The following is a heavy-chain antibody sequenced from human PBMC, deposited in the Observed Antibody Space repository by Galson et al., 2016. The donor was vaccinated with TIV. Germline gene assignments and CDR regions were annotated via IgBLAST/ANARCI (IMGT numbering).Heavy chain of an antibody. V-gene: IGHV4-59*11. J-gene: IGHJ6*03. D-gene: IGHD2-2*01. CDR2: INYSGST. CDR3: ARVVVPASIESYYYYMDV. CDR1: GGSISSHY. Sequence: ETLSLTCTVSGGSISSHYWNWIRQPPGKGLEWIGYINYSGSTNYNPSLKSRVTISSDTSRNQFSLKLSSVTAADTAVYYCARVVVPASIESYYYYMDVWGKGTTVTVSS.